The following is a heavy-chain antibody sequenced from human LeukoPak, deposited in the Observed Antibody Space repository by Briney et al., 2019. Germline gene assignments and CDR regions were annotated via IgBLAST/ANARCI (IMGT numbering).Heavy chain of an antibody. CDR1: GFTFDDYA. D-gene: IGHD2-2*01. CDR2: ISWNSGSI. J-gene: IGHJ3*02. CDR3: ARKYCSSTSCLTPLGAFDI. V-gene: IGHV3-9*01. Sequence: PGGSLRLSCAASGFTFDDYAMHWVRQAPGKGLEWVSGISWNSGSIGYADSVKGRFTISRDNAKNSLYLQMNSLRAEDTALYHCARKYCSSTSCLTPLGAFDIWGQGTMVTVSS.